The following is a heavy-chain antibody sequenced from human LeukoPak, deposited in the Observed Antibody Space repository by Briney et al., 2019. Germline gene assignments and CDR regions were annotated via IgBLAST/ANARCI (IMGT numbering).Heavy chain of an antibody. CDR3: ARDRLNSGSYSGWFDP. J-gene: IGHJ5*02. V-gene: IGHV1-2*02. Sequence: ASVKVSCKTSGYTFTGYYIHWMRQAPGQGLEWMGWIDPNSGDTNYAQMFQGRVTMTRDTSISTAYMELSRLRSDDTAVYYCARDRLNSGSYSGWFDPWGQGTLVTVSS. CDR2: IDPNSGDT. D-gene: IGHD1-26*01. CDR1: GYTFTGYY.